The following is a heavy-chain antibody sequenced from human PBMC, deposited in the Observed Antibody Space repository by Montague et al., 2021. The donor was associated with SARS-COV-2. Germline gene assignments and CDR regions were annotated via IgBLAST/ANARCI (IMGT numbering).Heavy chain of an antibody. V-gene: IGHV3-48*02. D-gene: IGHD1-26*01. CDR2: ISSSSSTI. J-gene: IGHJ6*02. CDR1: GFTFSSYN. CDR3: ARVVGPTSYYYYGMDV. Sequence: SLRLSFSASGFTFSSYNMNWVRQAPGKGLEWVSYISSSSSTIYYADSAKGRFTISRDNAKDSLYLQMNSLRDEDTAVFYCARVVGPTSYYYYGMDVWGQGTTVTVSS.